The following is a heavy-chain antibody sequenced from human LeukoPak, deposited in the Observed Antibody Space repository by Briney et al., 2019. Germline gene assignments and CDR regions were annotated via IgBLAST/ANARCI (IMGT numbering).Heavy chain of an antibody. CDR1: GFSIIRGYY. V-gene: IGHV4-38-2*02. J-gene: IGHJ4*02. CDR2: INHSGST. D-gene: IGHD3-22*01. CDR3: ARIVVADFDY. Sequence: PSETLSLTCTVSGFSIIRGYYWSWIRQPPGKGLEWIGEINHSGSTNYNPSLKSRVTISVDTSKNQFSLKLSSVTAADTAVYYCARIVVADFDYWGQGTLVTVSS.